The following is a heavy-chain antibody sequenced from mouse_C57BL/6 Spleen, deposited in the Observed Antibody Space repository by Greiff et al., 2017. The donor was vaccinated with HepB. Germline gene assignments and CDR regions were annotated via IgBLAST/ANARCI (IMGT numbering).Heavy chain of an antibody. CDR2: ISDGGSYT. CDR3: ARDQGYYDYDDYFDY. J-gene: IGHJ2*01. CDR1: GFTFSSYA. D-gene: IGHD2-4*01. Sequence: EVQLQESGGGLVKPGGSLKLSCAASGFTFSSYAMSWVRQTPEKRLEWVATISDGGSYTYYPDNVKGRFTISRDNAKNNLYLQMSHLKSEDTAMYYCARDQGYYDYDDYFDYWGQGTTLTVSS. V-gene: IGHV5-4*01.